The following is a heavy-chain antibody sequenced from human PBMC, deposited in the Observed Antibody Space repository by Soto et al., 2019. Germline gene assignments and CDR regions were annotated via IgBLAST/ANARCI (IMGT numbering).Heavy chain of an antibody. CDR3: VGGQYYFDY. Sequence: ESGGGVVQPGRSLRLSCAASGFPFPSYGMHWVREGPDKGLEWVAIISYDGSDKYYADSVKGRFTISRDNSKNTLYLQMNSLRPEDTALYYCVGGQYYFDYRGQGTLVIVSS. CDR1: GFPFPSYG. V-gene: IGHV3-30*03. CDR2: ISYDGSDK. J-gene: IGHJ4*02. D-gene: IGHD3-10*01.